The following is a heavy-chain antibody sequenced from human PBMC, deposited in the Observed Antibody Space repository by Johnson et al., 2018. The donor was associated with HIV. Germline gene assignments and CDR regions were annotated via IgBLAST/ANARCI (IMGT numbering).Heavy chain of an antibody. J-gene: IGHJ3*02. V-gene: IGHV3-30*02. CDR3: AREPRWERLLGAAFDI. CDR1: GFTFRTYG. CDR2: IRYDGSKR. Sequence: QVQLVESGGGVVQPGGSLRLSCAASGFTFRTYGIHWVRQAPGKGLEWVAFIRYDGSKRYYVDSVKGRFTISRDNAKKSLFLQMKSLRAEDTAVYYCAREPRWERLLGAAFDIWGQGTMVTVSS. D-gene: IGHD1-26*01.